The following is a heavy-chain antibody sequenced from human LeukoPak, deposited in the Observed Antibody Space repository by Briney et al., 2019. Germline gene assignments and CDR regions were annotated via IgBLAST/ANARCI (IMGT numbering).Heavy chain of an antibody. V-gene: IGHV4-39*01. J-gene: IGHJ4*02. CDR1: GASICGGTYY. D-gene: IGHD6-25*01. CDR3: ARRGGSGRAFDY. Sequence: PSETLSLTCSVSGASICGGTYYWGWIRQPPGKGLEWIGSIYYTGSTYDNPSLKSRVTISVDTSKNQFSLKLSSVTAADTAVYYCARRGGSGRAFDYWGQGTLVTVSS. CDR2: IYYTGST.